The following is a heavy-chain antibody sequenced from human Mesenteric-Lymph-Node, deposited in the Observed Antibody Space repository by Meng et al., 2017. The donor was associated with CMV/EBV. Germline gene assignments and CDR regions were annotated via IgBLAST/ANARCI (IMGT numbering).Heavy chain of an antibody. CDR3: AREHFSSWSPFDN. CDR2: ISGSGGNT. CDR1: GFPFSTYA. J-gene: IGHJ4*02. Sequence: GGSLRLSCAASGFPFSTYAMGWVRQAPGKGLEWVSAISGSGGNTYYADSMKGRFTISRDNSKNTLSLQMSSLRAEDTATYYCAREHFSSWSPFDNWGQGTLVTVSS. V-gene: IGHV3-23*01. D-gene: IGHD6-13*01.